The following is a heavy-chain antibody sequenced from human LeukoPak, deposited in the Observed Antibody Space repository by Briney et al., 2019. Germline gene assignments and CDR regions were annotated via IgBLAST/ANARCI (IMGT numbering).Heavy chain of an antibody. CDR1: GFPFSSYA. CDR2: TWYDGGTK. CDR3: ARGSTMVRGADFDN. Sequence: GGSLRLSCAASGFPFSSYAIHWVRQAPGVGLEWVALTWYDGGTKFYADFVKGRFTISRDNFNNTVDLQMNSLRAEDTAVYCCARGSTMVRGADFDNWGQGTPVTVSS. V-gene: IGHV3-33*01. J-gene: IGHJ4*02. D-gene: IGHD3-10*01.